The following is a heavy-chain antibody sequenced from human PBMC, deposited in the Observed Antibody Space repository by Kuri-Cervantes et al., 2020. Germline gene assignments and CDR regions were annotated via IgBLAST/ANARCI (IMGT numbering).Heavy chain of an antibody. J-gene: IGHJ5*02. CDR3: ARVRGVYNWFDP. Sequence: ASVKVSCKASGYTFSDYAIHWVRQAPGQRLEWMAWINAGNGETKSSQKFQGRVTITTDTSASTAYMELSSLRSEDTAMYYCARVRGVYNWFDPWGQGTLVTVSS. D-gene: IGHD3-10*01. CDR2: INAGNGET. CDR1: GYTFSDYA. V-gene: IGHV1-3*01.